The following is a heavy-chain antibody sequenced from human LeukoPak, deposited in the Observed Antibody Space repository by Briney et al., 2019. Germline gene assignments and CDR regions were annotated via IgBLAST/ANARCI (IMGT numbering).Heavy chain of an antibody. CDR1: GFTFSSYG. D-gene: IGHD5-24*01. J-gene: IGHJ4*02. CDR2: ISKDGSNE. Sequence: GGSLRLSCAASGFTFSSYGLHWVRQAPGKGLECVAVISKDGSNEHYADPGKGRFTISRDNSKNTFYLQMNSLRTEDTAVYYCVRDRGDGYNQIDYWGQGTLVTVSS. V-gene: IGHV3-30*04. CDR3: VRDRGDGYNQIDY.